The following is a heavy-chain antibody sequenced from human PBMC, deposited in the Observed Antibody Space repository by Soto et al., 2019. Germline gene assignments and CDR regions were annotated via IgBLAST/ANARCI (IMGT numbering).Heavy chain of an antibody. CDR3: AKGTGTSDIWLDP. D-gene: IGHD1-7*01. J-gene: IGHJ5*02. CDR1: GFTFSNFA. CDR2: ITSSGGST. Sequence: EVQLLESGGGLVQPGKSLRVSCVASGFTFSNFAMTWVRQAPGKGLEWVSGITSSGGSTYYGDSVKGRFTISRDNSKNTLYLQMDSLRAEDTAVYYCAKGTGTSDIWLDPWGQGTLVTVSS. V-gene: IGHV3-23*01.